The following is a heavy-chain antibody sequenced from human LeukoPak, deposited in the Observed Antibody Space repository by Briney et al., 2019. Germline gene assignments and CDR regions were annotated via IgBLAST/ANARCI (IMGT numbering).Heavy chain of an antibody. CDR2: ISSSGSTI. CDR1: GFTFSDYY. D-gene: IGHD3-10*01. CDR3: ARDNHYGSGSYFDY. J-gene: IGHJ4*02. V-gene: IGHV3-11*04. Sequence: PGGSLRLSCAASGFTFSDYYMSWLRQAPGKGLEWVSYISSSGSTIYYADSVKGRFTVSRDNAKNSLYLQMNSLRAEDTAVYYCARDNHYGSGSYFDYWGQGTLVTVSS.